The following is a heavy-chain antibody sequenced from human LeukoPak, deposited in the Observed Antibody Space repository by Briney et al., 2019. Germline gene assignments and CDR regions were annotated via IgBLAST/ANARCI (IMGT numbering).Heavy chain of an antibody. Sequence: PSQTLSLTCTVSGGSISSGDYYWSWIRQPPGKGLEWIGYIYYSVSTYYNPSLKSRVTISVDTSKNQFSLKLSSVTAADTAVYYCARVEAAASCFDYWGQGTLVTVSS. V-gene: IGHV4-30-4*01. CDR2: IYYSVST. J-gene: IGHJ4*02. D-gene: IGHD6-13*01. CDR1: GGSISSGDYY. CDR3: ARVEAAASCFDY.